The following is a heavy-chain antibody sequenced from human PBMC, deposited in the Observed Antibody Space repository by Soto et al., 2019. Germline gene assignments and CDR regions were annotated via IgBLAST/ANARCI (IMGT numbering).Heavy chain of an antibody. J-gene: IGHJ6*02. V-gene: IGHV3-30-3*01. CDR3: ARDDPSLYYYYGMDV. CDR2: ISYDGSSK. CDR1: GFTFSGYA. Sequence: QVQLVESGGGVVQPGRSLRLSCAASGFTFSGYAMHWVRQAPGKGLEWVAVISYDGSSKYYADSVKGRFTISRDNSKNTLYLQMNSLRAEDTAVYYCARDDPSLYYYYGMDVWGQGTTVTVSS.